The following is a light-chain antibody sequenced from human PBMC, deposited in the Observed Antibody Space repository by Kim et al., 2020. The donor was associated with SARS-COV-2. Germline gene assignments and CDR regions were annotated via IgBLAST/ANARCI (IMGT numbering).Light chain of an antibody. CDR3: QQYGSSPPYT. Sequence: PGERATLACRASQSVSSSDLAWYQQKPGQAPRLLIYGASSRATGIPDRFSGSGSGTDFTLTISRLEPEDFAVYYCQQYGSSPPYTFGQGTKLEI. J-gene: IGKJ2*01. CDR2: GAS. CDR1: QSVSSSD. V-gene: IGKV3-20*01.